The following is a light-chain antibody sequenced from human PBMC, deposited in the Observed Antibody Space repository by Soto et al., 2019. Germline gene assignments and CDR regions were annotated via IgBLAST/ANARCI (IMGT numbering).Light chain of an antibody. CDR1: QSVNSNY. J-gene: IGKJ1*01. Sequence: EIVLTQSPGTLSLSPGERATLSCRASQSVNSNYLAWYQQKPGQAPRLLIYGASSRATGIPDRFSGSGSGTDFALTIARLEPEDFAVYFCQQYGSSLWTFGRGNKVEIK. CDR3: QQYGSSLWT. V-gene: IGKV3-20*01. CDR2: GAS.